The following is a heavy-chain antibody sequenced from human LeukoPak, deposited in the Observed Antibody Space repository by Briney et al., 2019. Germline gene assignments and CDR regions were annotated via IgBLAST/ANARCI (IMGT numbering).Heavy chain of an antibody. J-gene: IGHJ4*02. V-gene: IGHV3-15*01. CDR2: LKSKTDGGAT. CDR3: THDYGDRGGFDY. D-gene: IGHD4-17*01. CDR1: GFTFSNAW. Sequence: GGSLRLSCAASGFTFSNAWVSWVRQAPGKGLEWVGRLKSKTDGGATDYAAPVKGRFTISRDDSKNTLYLQMNSLKTEDTAVYYCTHDYGDRGGFDYWGQGTLVTVSS.